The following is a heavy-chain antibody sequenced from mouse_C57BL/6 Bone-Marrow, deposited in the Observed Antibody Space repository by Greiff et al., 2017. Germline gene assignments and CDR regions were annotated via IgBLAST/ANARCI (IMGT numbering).Heavy chain of an antibody. CDR3: ACYSNYPLAY. J-gene: IGHJ3*01. D-gene: IGHD2-5*01. CDR2: INPNNGGT. Sequence: EVKLQQSGPELVKPGASVKISCKASGYTFTDYYMNWVKQSHGKSLEWIGDINPNNGGTSYNQKFKGKATLTVDKSSSTAYMELRSLTSEDSAVYYCACYSNYPLAYWGQGTLVTVSA. V-gene: IGHV1-26*01. CDR1: GYTFTDYY.